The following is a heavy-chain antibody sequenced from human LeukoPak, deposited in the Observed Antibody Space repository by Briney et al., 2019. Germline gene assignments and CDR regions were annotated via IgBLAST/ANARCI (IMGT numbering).Heavy chain of an antibody. CDR2: ISTDGSST. D-gene: IGHD3-16*01. J-gene: IGHJ5*02. CDR1: GFTFISYW. V-gene: IGHV3-74*01. Sequence: GGSLRLSCVASGFTFISYWMHWVRQGPGEGLVWVSRISTDGSSTDYADSVKGRFTISRENAKNTLYLQMNSLRAEDTAVYYCARTRTLPIAGGFDTWGQGSLVTVSS. CDR3: ARTRTLPIAGGFDT.